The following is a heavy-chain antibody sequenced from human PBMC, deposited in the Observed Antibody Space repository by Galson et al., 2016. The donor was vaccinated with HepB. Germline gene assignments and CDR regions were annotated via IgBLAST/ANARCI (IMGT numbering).Heavy chain of an antibody. CDR2: IDPSGSYT. Sequence: QSGAEVKKPGESLRISCRGSGYRFTDYWITWVRQMPGKGLEWLGTIDPSGSYTNYTPSFQGHVPISTDKSIRTAYLQCSSLKASDTAMYYCARHYNYGYAYWGQGALVTVSS. CDR1: GYRFTDYW. J-gene: IGHJ4*02. V-gene: IGHV5-10-1*01. D-gene: IGHD5-18*01. CDR3: ARHYNYGYAY.